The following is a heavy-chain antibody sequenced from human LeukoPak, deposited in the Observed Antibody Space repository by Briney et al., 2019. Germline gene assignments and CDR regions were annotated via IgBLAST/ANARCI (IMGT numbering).Heavy chain of an antibody. D-gene: IGHD1-26*01. Sequence: SGTLSLTCDVSGGSISNTNWWSWVRQPPGQGLERTGEVSLAGQTNYNPSLNGRATIELDASSNQLSLKLTSVTAAATAISYCSRESGAFCPFGYWGEGALVIVPS. J-gene: IGHJ4*02. CDR1: GGSISNTNW. V-gene: IGHV4-4*02. CDR3: SRESGAFCPFGY. CDR2: VSLAGQT.